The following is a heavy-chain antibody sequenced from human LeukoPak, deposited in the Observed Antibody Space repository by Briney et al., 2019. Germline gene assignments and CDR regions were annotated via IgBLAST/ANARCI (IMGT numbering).Heavy chain of an antibody. CDR1: GFTFSSYG. D-gene: IGHD6-13*01. CDR3: AKAPTKYSSSWSYFDY. V-gene: IGHV3-23*01. CDR2: ISGSGVST. J-gene: IGHJ4*02. Sequence: GGSLRLSCAASGFTFSSYGMTWVRQAPGKGLEWVSGISGSGVSTYYADSVKGRFSTSRVNSKNTLYLQMNSLRAEDTAVYYCAKAPTKYSSSWSYFDYWGQGTLVTVSS.